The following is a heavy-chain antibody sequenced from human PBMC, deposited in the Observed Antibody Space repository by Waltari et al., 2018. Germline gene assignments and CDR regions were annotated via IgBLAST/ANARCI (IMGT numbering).Heavy chain of an antibody. CDR2: IRYDGSYV. D-gene: IGHD1-26*01. CDR1: GFRLGSYA. CDR3: TREMGGSYAMDV. J-gene: IGHJ6*02. Sequence: QIQLVESGGGVVQPGGSLNLSCAAAGFRLGSYAMNWVRQAPGRGLEWLSYIRYDGSYVVHADSVKGRFSMSRDNSKKEIFLQMDSLKSDDTAVYYCTREMGGSYAMDVWGRGTSVTVSS. V-gene: IGHV3-30*01.